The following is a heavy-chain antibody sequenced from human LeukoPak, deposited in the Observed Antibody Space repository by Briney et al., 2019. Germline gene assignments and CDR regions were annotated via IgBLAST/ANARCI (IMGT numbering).Heavy chain of an antibody. J-gene: IGHJ4*02. V-gene: IGHV1-8*01. Sequence: ASVKVSCKGSGCTETRYIMDGVRPATGQGLEWMGWMNPNSGNTGYAQKFQGRVTMTRSTSISTAYMELSRLRSEDTAVYYCARGRRGRGYCSSTSCYADYWGQGTLVTVSS. CDR3: ARGRRGRGYCSSTSCYADY. CDR1: GCTETRYI. D-gene: IGHD2-2*01. CDR2: MNPNSGNT.